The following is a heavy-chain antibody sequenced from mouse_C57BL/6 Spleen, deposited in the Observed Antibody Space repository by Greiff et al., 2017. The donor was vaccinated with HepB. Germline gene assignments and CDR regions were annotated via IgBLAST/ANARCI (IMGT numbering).Heavy chain of an antibody. CDR3: AREGTYYYGSSSFAY. J-gene: IGHJ3*01. D-gene: IGHD1-1*01. CDR2: IYPGSGST. CDR1: GYTFTSYW. V-gene: IGHV1-55*01. Sequence: QVQLKQPGAELVKPGASVKMSCKASGYTFTSYWITWVKQRPGQGLEWIGDIYPGSGSTNYNEKFKSKATLTVDTSSSTAYMQLSSLTSEDSAVYYCAREGTYYYGSSSFAYWGQGTLVTVSA.